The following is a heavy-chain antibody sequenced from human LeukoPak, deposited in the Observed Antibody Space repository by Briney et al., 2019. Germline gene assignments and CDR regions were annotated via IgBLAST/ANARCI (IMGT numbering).Heavy chain of an antibody. CDR2: INPNSGGT. Sequence: ASVKVSCKASGYTFTDYYMHWVRQAPGQGLEWMGWINPNSGGTNYAQKFQGRVTMTRDTSISTAYMGLSRLRSDDTAVYYCARDRTFFDYWDQGTLVTVSS. CDR1: GYTFTDYY. D-gene: IGHD1-1*01. J-gene: IGHJ4*02. V-gene: IGHV1-2*02. CDR3: ARDRTFFDY.